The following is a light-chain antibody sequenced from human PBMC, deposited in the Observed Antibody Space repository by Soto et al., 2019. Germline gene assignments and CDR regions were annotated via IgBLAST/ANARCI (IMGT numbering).Light chain of an antibody. V-gene: IGKV3-15*01. J-gene: IGKJ1*01. CDR1: QNFTNN. Sequence: EIVMTQSPATLSGSPGERATLSCRASQNFTNNLAWYQQKPRQATILLLYGAFTRASATPGRISGSRSGTEFTLTISSLQSEDFAVYFYQQYNDWLWTFVQGTKV. CDR2: GAF. CDR3: QQYNDWLWT.